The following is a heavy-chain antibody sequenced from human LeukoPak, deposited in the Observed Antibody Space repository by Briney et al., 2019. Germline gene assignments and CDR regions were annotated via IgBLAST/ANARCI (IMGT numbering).Heavy chain of an antibody. CDR1: GYTFTSYA. Sequence: ASVKVSCKASGYTFTSYAMNWARQAPGQGLEWMGWINTNTGNPTYAQGFTGRFVFSLDTSVSTAYLQISSLKAEDTAVYYCARGYCSSTSCYGTDYWGQGTLVTVSS. D-gene: IGHD2-2*01. J-gene: IGHJ4*02. CDR3: ARGYCSSTSCYGTDY. CDR2: INTNTGNP. V-gene: IGHV7-4-1*02.